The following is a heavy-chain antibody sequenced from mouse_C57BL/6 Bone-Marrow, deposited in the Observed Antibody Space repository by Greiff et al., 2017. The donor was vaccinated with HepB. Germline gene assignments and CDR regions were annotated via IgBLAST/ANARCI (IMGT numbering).Heavy chain of an antibody. CDR1: GYTFTSYW. CDR2: IYPGSGST. J-gene: IGHJ2*01. V-gene: IGHV1-55*01. Sequence: VQLQQPGAELVKPGASVKMSCKASGYTFTSYWITWVKQRPGQGLEWIGDIYPGSGSTNYNEKFKGKATLTADKSSSTAYMQLSSLTSEDSAVYFCARRDWDGYFDYWGQGTTLTVSS. D-gene: IGHD4-1*01. CDR3: ARRDWDGYFDY.